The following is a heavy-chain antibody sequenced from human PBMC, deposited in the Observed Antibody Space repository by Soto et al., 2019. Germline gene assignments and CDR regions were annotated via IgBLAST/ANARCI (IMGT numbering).Heavy chain of an antibody. D-gene: IGHD3-3*01. CDR2: ISAYNGNT. J-gene: IGHJ6*02. CDR3: ARDPYYDFWSGYYSSHLHYYYYGMDV. CDR1: GYTFTSYG. Sequence: ASVKVSCKASGYTFTSYGISWVRQAPGQGLEWMGWISAYNGNTNYAQKLQGRVTMTTDTSTSTAYMELGSLRSDDTAVYYCARDPYYDFWSGYYSSHLHYYYYGMDVWGQGTTVTVSS. V-gene: IGHV1-18*01.